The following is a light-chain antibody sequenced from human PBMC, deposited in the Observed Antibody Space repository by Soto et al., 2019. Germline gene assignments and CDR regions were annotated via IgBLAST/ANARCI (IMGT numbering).Light chain of an antibody. Sequence: QSALTQPHSASGSPGQSVTISCTGTSSDVGGYDYVSWYQQHPGRAPKLMIYEVTKRPSGVPDRFSGSKSGNTASLTVSGLQAEDEADYYCSLYAGSNNVVFGPATKVTVL. CDR1: SSDVGGYDY. CDR2: EVT. CDR3: SLYAGSNNVV. J-gene: IGLJ1*01. V-gene: IGLV2-8*01.